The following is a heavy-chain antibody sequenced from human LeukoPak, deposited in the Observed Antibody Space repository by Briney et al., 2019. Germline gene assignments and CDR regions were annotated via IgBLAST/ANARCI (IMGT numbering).Heavy chain of an antibody. CDR3: AKDRSIVVVVADY. J-gene: IGHJ4*02. CDR1: GFTFSSYA. CDR2: ISGSGGST. D-gene: IGHD2-15*01. V-gene: IGHV3-23*01. Sequence: PGGSLRLSCAASGFTFSSYAMSWVRQAPGKGLEWVSAISGSGGSTYYADSVKGRFIISRDNSKNTLYLQMNSLRAEDTAVYYCAKDRSIVVVVADYWGQGILVTVSS.